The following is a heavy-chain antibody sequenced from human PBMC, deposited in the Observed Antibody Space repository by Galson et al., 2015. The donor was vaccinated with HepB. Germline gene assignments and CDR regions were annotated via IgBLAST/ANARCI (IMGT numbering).Heavy chain of an antibody. CDR3: ARDRGISRGWFDP. CDR2: INPNSGGT. J-gene: IGHJ5*02. D-gene: IGHD2-15*01. V-gene: IGHV1-2*06. CDR1: GYTFTSYY. Sequence: SVKVSCKASGYTFTSYYMHWVRQAPGQGLEWMGRINPNSGGTNYAQKFQGRVTMTRDTSTSTAYMELSRLRSDDTAVYYCARDRGISRGWFDPWGQGTLVTVSS.